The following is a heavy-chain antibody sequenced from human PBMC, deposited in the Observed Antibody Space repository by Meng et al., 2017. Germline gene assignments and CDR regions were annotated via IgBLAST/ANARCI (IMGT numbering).Heavy chain of an antibody. J-gene: IGHJ4*02. CDR1: GESVSSKSAA. CDR3: ASGSSALDY. D-gene: IGHD6-13*01. Sequence: QVQLQQSGPGLVKPSHTLSLARAISGESVSSKSAAWNWIRQSPSRGLELLGRTYYRSKWYNDYAVSVKSRITIKPDTSKNQFSLQLNSVTPEDTAVYYCASGSSALDYWGQGTLVTVSS. V-gene: IGHV6-1*01. CDR2: TYYRSKWYN.